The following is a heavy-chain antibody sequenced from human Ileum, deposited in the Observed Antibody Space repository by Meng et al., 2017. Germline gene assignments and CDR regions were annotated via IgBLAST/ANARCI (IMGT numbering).Heavy chain of an antibody. Sequence: SETLSLTCTVSGGSISSSSYYWGWIRQPPGKGLEWIGSIYYSGSTYYNPSLKSRVTISVDTSKNQFSLKLSSVTAADTAVYYCVRSRHYDSSGRIDYWGQGTLVTVSS. V-gene: IGHV4-39*07. CDR3: VRSRHYDSSGRIDY. CDR1: GGSISSSSYY. J-gene: IGHJ4*02. D-gene: IGHD3-22*01. CDR2: IYYSGST.